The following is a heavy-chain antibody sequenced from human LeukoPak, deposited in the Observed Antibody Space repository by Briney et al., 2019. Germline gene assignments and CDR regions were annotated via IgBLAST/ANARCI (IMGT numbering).Heavy chain of an antibody. CDR2: ISAYNGNT. Sequence: ASVKVSCKASGCTFTSYGISWVRQAPGQGLEWMGWISAYNGNTNYAQKLQGRVTMTTDTSTSTAYMELRSLRSDDTAVYYCARDYSAASNFWSGYRRPYFDYWGQGTLVTVSS. V-gene: IGHV1-18*01. CDR1: GCTFTSYG. D-gene: IGHD3-3*01. J-gene: IGHJ4*02. CDR3: ARDYSAASNFWSGYRRPYFDY.